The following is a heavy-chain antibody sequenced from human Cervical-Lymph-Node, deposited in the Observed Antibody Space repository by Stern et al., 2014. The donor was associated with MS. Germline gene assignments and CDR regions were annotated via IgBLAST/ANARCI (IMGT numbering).Heavy chain of an antibody. CDR3: ARDPSRFGDNGYLDY. CDR2: ISYDGTDK. Sequence: VQLVESGGGVVQPGKSLRLSCAASGFTFSSYAMHWVRQAPGQGLEWVGVISYDGTDKYNADSVKGRFTISRDNSKNTLYLQMSSLRGEDTAVYYCARDPSRFGDNGYLDYWGQGTLVTVSS. D-gene: IGHD3-10*01. J-gene: IGHJ4*02. CDR1: GFTFSSYA. V-gene: IGHV3-30-3*01.